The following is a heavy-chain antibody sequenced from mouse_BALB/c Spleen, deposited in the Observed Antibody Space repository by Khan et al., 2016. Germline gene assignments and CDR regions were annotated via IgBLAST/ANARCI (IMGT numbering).Heavy chain of an antibody. CDR1: GFDFSRYW. J-gene: IGHJ3*01. CDR2: INPDSSTI. V-gene: IGHV4-1*02. CDR3: ARAGYYGYLVN. Sequence: EVQLLESGGGLVQPGGSLKLSCEASGFDFSRYWMSWVRQAPGKGLEWIGEINPDSSTINYTPSLKDKFIIYRDNAKNTLYLQMRKVRSEVTVLYYGARAGYYGYLVNWGQGTLVTVSA. D-gene: IGHD1-1*01.